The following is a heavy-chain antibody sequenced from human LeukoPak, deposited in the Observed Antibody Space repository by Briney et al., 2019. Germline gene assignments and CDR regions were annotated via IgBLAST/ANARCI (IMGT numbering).Heavy chain of an antibody. Sequence: PSETLSLTCAVYGGSFSGYYWSWIRQPPGKGLEWIGSIYHSGSTYCNPSLKSRVTISVDTPKNQLSLNLSSVTAADTAVYYCTRAPYCSGGTCYFDYWGQGTLVTVSS. CDR1: GGSFSGYY. CDR2: IYHSGST. CDR3: TRAPYCSGGTCYFDY. D-gene: IGHD2-15*01. J-gene: IGHJ4*02. V-gene: IGHV4-34*01.